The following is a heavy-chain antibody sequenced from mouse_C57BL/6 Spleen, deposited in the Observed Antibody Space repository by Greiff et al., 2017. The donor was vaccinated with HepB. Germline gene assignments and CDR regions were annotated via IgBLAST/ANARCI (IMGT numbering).Heavy chain of an antibody. CDR1: GYTFPSYW. D-gene: IGHD4-1*01. Sequence: QVQLQQPGTELVKPGASVKLSCKASGYTFPSYWMHWVKQRPGQGLEWIGNINPSNGGTNYNEKFKSKATLSVDKSSSTAYMQLSSLTSEDSAVYDCARRDWDYAMDYWGQGTSVTVSS. CDR3: ARRDWDYAMDY. CDR2: INPSNGGT. V-gene: IGHV1-53*01. J-gene: IGHJ4*01.